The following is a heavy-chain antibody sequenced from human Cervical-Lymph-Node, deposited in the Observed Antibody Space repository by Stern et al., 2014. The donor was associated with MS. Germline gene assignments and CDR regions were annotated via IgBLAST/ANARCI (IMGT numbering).Heavy chain of an antibody. CDR1: GYTFTSYA. D-gene: IGHD6-13*01. V-gene: IGHV1-3*04. Sequence: QVQLVQSGAEVKKPGASVKVSCKASGYTFTSYAIHWVRQAPGKRLEWMGRINTANGDTYYSEKFQGRVTFTRDTSANTAYMELFSLTSEDTTVYYCGRGQQSFDPWGQGTLVTVSA. CDR3: GRGQQSFDP. J-gene: IGHJ5*02. CDR2: INTANGDT.